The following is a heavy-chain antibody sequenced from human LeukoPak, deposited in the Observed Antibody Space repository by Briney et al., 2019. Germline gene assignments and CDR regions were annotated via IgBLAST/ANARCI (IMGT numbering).Heavy chain of an antibody. Sequence: GSLRLSCAASGFTFSSYSMNWVRQAPGKGLEWVSSISSRSSYIYYADSVKGRFTISRDNAKNSLYLQMNSLRAEDTAVYYCARVGYCSSTSCYTDNWFDPWGQGTLVTVSS. D-gene: IGHD2-2*02. CDR3: ARVGYCSSTSCYTDNWFDP. J-gene: IGHJ5*02. CDR2: ISSRSSYI. V-gene: IGHV3-21*01. CDR1: GFTFSSYS.